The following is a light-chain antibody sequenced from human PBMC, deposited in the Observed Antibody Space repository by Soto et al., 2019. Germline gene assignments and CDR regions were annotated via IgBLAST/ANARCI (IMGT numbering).Light chain of an antibody. CDR1: SSDVGGSDL. J-gene: IGLJ1*01. CDR2: EVT. Sequence: QSALTQPPSASGYPGQSVTISCTGTSSDVGGSDLVSWYQQHPGKAPKLMIYEVTKRPSGVPDRFSGSKTGNTASLTVSGLQAEDEADYFCSSYAGNNNPYVFGTGTKLTVL. CDR3: SSYAGNNNPYV. V-gene: IGLV2-8*01.